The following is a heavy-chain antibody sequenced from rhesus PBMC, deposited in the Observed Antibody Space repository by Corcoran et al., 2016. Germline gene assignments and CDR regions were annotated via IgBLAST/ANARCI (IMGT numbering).Heavy chain of an antibody. CDR2: IYGSSTSP. D-gene: IGHD6-13*01. CDR1: GGSISDSYR. CDR3: AREGSYSSWSCFDY. V-gene: IGHV4S10*01. Sequence: QVQLQESGPGVVKPSATLSLTCAVSGGSISDSYRWSWIRQPPGKVLEWIGYIYGSSTSPNYNPPLKSRVTISKDPAKTQFSLKLSSVTAADTAVYYCAREGSYSSWSCFDYWGQGVLVTVSS. J-gene: IGHJ4*01.